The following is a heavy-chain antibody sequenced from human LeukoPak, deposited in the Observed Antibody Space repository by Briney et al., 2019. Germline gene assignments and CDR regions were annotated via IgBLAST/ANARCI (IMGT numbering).Heavy chain of an antibody. V-gene: IGHV1-8*01. CDR1: GYTFTSYD. Sequence: ASVKVSCKASGYTFTSYDINWVRQATGQGLEWMGWMNPNSGNTGYAQKFQGRVTMTRNTSISTAYMELSSLRSEDTAVYYCARVESITIFGVVIGNWFDPWGQGTLVTVSS. CDR2: MNPNSGNT. CDR3: ARVESITIFGVVIGNWFDP. J-gene: IGHJ5*02. D-gene: IGHD3-3*01.